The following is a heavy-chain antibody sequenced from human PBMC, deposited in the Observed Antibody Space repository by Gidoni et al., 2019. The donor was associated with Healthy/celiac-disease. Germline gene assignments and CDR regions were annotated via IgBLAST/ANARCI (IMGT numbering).Heavy chain of an antibody. CDR3: AHRPRTYYYDSSGYYHYWYFDL. D-gene: IGHD3-22*01. CDR1: GFSLSTSGVG. CDR2: IYWNDDK. V-gene: IGHV2-5*01. Sequence: QITLKESGPTLVKPTQTLTLTCTFSGFSLSTSGVGVGWIRQPPGKALEWLALIYWNDDKRYSPSLKSRLTITKDTSKNQVVLTMTNMDPVDTATYYCAHRPRTYYYDSSGYYHYWYFDLWGRGTLVTVSS. J-gene: IGHJ2*01.